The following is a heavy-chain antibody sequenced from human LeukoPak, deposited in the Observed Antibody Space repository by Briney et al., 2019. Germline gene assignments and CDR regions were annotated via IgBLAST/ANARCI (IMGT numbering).Heavy chain of an antibody. J-gene: IGHJ5*02. Sequence: SETLSLTCTVSGDSISSGSYYWGWIRQPRGKGLEWIGNIFNGGSNYYNPSLKSRVTISLDTSKNQFSLRLTSVTAADTAVYFCARSRGVPKWFGPWGQGTLVTVSS. CDR1: GDSISSGSYY. D-gene: IGHD3-22*01. V-gene: IGHV4-39*07. CDR2: IFNGGSN. CDR3: ARSRGVPKWFGP.